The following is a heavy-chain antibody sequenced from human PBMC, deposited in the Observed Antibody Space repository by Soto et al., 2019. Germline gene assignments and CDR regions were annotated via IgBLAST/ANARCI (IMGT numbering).Heavy chain of an antibody. CDR1: GGTFSSYA. V-gene: IGHV1-69*13. J-gene: IGHJ4*02. Sequence: SVKVSCKASGGTFSSYAISWVRQAPGQGLEWMGGIIPIFGTANYAQKFQGRVTITADESTSTAYMELSSLRSEDTAVYYCARTFSPIAAAGNYYFDYWGQGTLVTVSS. D-gene: IGHD6-13*01. CDR2: IIPIFGTA. CDR3: ARTFSPIAAAGNYYFDY.